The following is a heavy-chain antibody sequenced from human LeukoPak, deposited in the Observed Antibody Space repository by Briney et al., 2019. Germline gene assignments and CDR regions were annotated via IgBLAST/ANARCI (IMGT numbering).Heavy chain of an antibody. CDR1: GGTFSSYA. CDR2: IIPIFGTA. J-gene: IGHJ4*02. CDR3: ARGGSGVTRSNWALYYFDY. Sequence: VASVKVSCKASGGTFSSYAISWVRQAPGQGLEWMGGIIPIFGTANCAQKFQGRVTITADESTSTAYMELSSLRSEDTAVYYCARGGSGVTRSNWALYYFDYWGQGTLVTVSS. D-gene: IGHD7-27*01. V-gene: IGHV1-69*13.